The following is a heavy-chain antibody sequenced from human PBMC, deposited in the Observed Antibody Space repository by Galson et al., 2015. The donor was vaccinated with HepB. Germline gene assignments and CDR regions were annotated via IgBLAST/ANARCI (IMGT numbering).Heavy chain of an antibody. Sequence: SLRLSCAASGFTFSSYSMNWVRQAPGKGLEWVSSISSSSSYIYYADSVKGRFTISRDNAKNSLYLQMNSLRAEDTAVYYCARDYYDSSGYYYGLFDYWGQGTLVTVSS. CDR2: ISSSSSYI. V-gene: IGHV3-21*01. CDR1: GFTFSSYS. D-gene: IGHD3-22*01. J-gene: IGHJ4*02. CDR3: ARDYYDSSGYYYGLFDY.